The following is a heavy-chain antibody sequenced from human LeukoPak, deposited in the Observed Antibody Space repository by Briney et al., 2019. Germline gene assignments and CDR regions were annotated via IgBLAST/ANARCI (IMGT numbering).Heavy chain of an antibody. V-gene: IGHV3-33*06. CDR3: AKDAERGFDYSNSLNY. D-gene: IGHD4-11*01. CDR1: QFTFSNYG. J-gene: IGHJ4*02. Sequence: GGSLRLSCAASQFTFSNYGMHWVRQAPGRGLQWVAVIWSDASNKYYSDSVKGRFTISRDNSKKTLYLEMNNLRAEDTAVYYCAKDAERGFDYSNSLNYWGQGTLVTVSS. CDR2: IWSDASNK.